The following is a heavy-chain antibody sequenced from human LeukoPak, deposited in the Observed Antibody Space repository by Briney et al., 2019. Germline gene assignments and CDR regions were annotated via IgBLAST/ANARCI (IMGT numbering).Heavy chain of an antibody. Sequence: ASVKVSFKASGYTFSGYYMHWVRQAPGQGLEWMGRINPNSGGTNYAQKFQGRVTMTRDTSISTAYMELSRLSSDDTAVYYCARDSCSSTSCLSIDDYWGQGTLVTVSS. V-gene: IGHV1-2*06. CDR3: ARDSCSSTSCLSIDDY. CDR1: GYTFSGYY. D-gene: IGHD2-2*01. CDR2: INPNSGGT. J-gene: IGHJ4*02.